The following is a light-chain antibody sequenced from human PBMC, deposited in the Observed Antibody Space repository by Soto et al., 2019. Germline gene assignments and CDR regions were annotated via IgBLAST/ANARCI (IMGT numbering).Light chain of an antibody. Sequence: DTQMTQSPSSVSASVGDRVTITCRASQDIRRWGAWYQQKPGRAPKLLIFGATTSHSGDTSRFSGSGSGTDFTLTISGLQPEDFATYYCQQANNFPITFGHGTRLEIK. V-gene: IGKV1-12*01. J-gene: IGKJ5*01. CDR2: GAT. CDR1: QDIRRW. CDR3: QQANNFPIT.